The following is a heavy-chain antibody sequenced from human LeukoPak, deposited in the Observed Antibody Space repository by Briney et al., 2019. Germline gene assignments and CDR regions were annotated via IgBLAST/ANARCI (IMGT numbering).Heavy chain of an antibody. Sequence: PGGSLRLSCAASRFTFGIYWMSWVRQAPGKALEWVANINQDGSETHYVDSVAGRFTISRDNTKNSLYLQMNSLRAEDTALYYCARAASTGTVDYWGQGTLVTVSS. CDR2: INQDGSET. CDR1: RFTFGIYW. J-gene: IGHJ4*02. V-gene: IGHV3-7*01. CDR3: ARAASTGTVDY. D-gene: IGHD6-13*01.